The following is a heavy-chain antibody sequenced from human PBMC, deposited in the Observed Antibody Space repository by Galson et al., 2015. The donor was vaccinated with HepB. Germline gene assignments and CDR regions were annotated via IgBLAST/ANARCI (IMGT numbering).Heavy chain of an antibody. V-gene: IGHV1-24*01. Sequence: SVKVSCKVSGYTLTELSMHWVRQAPGKGLEWMGGFDPEDGETIYAQKFQGRVTMTEDTSTDTAYMELSSLRSEDTAVYYCATWTYDSSGYYPFDYWGQGTLVTVSS. D-gene: IGHD3-22*01. CDR2: FDPEDGET. J-gene: IGHJ4*02. CDR1: GYTLTELS. CDR3: ATWTYDSSGYYPFDY.